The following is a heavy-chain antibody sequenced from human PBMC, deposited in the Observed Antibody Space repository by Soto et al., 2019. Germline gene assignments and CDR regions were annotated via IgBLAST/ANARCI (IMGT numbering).Heavy chain of an antibody. CDR2: FYSSGSI. V-gene: IGHV4-31*02. D-gene: IGHD6-19*01. J-gene: IGHJ5*02. CDR3: ARMYSSGSGWFHP. Sequence: PSETLSLTCFVSGYFIGAGGYYWSWIRHHPGRGLEWIGSFYSSGSIIYNPSLRSRVSISGDMPTNQFSMSLTSVTAADTARYYCARMYSSGSGWFHPWGQGTLVTVS. CDR1: GYFIGAGGYY.